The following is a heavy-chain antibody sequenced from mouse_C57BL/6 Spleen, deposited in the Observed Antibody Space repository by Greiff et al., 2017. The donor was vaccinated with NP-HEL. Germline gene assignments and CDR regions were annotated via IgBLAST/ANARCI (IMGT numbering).Heavy chain of an antibody. Sequence: QVQLQQPGAELVKPGASVKLSCKASGYTFTSYWMHWVKQRPGQGLEWIGMIHPNSGSTNYNEKFKSKATLTVDKSSSTAYMQLSSLTSEDSAVYYCARGAGGYDYRAWFAYWGQGTLVTVSA. CDR3: ARGAGGYDYRAWFAY. J-gene: IGHJ3*01. D-gene: IGHD2-4*01. CDR2: IHPNSGST. V-gene: IGHV1-64*01. CDR1: GYTFTSYW.